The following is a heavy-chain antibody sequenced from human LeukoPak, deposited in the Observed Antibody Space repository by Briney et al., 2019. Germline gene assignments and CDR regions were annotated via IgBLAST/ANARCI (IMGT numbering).Heavy chain of an antibody. D-gene: IGHD3-3*01. CDR1: GFTFSSYW. CDR3: ASGIGVGDSFDI. Sequence: GGSLRLSCAASGFTFSSYWMYWVRQAPGKGLVWVSRINSDARNTNYADSVQGRFTISRDNAKNTLYLQMNGLRVEDTAVYYCASGIGVGDSFDIWGQGTMVTVSS. J-gene: IGHJ3*02. V-gene: IGHV3-74*01. CDR2: INSDARNT.